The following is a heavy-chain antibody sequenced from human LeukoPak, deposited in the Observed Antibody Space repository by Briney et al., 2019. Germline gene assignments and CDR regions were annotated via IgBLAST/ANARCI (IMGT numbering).Heavy chain of an antibody. CDR2: VYYSGNT. V-gene: IGHV4-39*07. CDR3: ARHTFDSTSYYTGCDT. Sequence: SETLSLTCTVSGGSISSSSYYWGWIRQPPGKGLEWIGSVYYSGNTYYNPSLKSRVTISVGTSKNQFSLKLSSVTAADTATYYCARHTFDSTSYYTGCDTWGQGTLVTVSS. D-gene: IGHD4-11*01. CDR1: GGSISSSSYY. J-gene: IGHJ5*02.